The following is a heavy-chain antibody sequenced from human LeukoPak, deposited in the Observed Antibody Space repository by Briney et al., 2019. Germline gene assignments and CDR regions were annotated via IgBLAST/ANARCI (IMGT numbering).Heavy chain of an antibody. V-gene: IGHV5-51*01. CDR2: IYPGDSDT. CDR1: GYSFTNYW. J-gene: IGHJ4*02. D-gene: IGHD2-15*01. Sequence: GESLKISFKGSGYSFTNYWIGWVRQMPGKGLEWMGIIYPGDSDTRYNPSFQGHVTISADKSISTAYPQWSSLKASDTAMYYCARSPLGYCSGNSCSYFEYWGQGTLVTVSS. CDR3: ARSPLGYCSGNSCSYFEY.